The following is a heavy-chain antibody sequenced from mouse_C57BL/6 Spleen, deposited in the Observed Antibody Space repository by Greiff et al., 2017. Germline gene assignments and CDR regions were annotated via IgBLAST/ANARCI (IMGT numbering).Heavy chain of an antibody. J-gene: IGHJ3*01. Sequence: VQLQQSGAELARPGASVKLSCKASGYTFTSYGISWVKQRTGQGLEWIGEIYPRSGNTYYNEKFKGKATLTADKSSSTAYMELRSLTSEDSAVYFCARPLYDGYTWFAYWGQGTLVTVSA. CDR2: IYPRSGNT. V-gene: IGHV1-81*01. D-gene: IGHD2-3*01. CDR3: ARPLYDGYTWFAY. CDR1: GYTFTSYG.